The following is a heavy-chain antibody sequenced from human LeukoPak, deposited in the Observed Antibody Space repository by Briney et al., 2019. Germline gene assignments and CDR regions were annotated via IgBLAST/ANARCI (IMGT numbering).Heavy chain of an antibody. J-gene: IGHJ3*02. CDR1: GYTFTGYY. V-gene: IGHV1-2*02. CDR3: ARGDYGDSDAFDI. Sequence: ASVKVSCKASGYTFTGYYMHWVRQAPGQGLEWMGWINPNSGGTNYAQKFQGRVTMTRDTSISTAYMELSSLRSEDTAVYYCARGDYGDSDAFDIWGQGTMVTVSS. D-gene: IGHD4-17*01. CDR2: INPNSGGT.